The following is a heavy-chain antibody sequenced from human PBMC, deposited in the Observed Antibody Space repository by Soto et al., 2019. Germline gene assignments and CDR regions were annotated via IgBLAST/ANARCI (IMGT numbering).Heavy chain of an antibody. V-gene: IGHV1-46*01. J-gene: IGHJ4*02. Sequence: ASVKVSCKASGYTFTSYYMHWVRQAPGQGLEWMGIINPSGGSTSYAQKFQGRVTMTRDTSTSTVYMELSSLRSEDTAVYYCARAGPAIGYCSSTSCYTIDYWGQGTLVTVSS. CDR3: ARAGPAIGYCSSTSCYTIDY. CDR1: GYTFTSYY. CDR2: INPSGGST. D-gene: IGHD2-2*02.